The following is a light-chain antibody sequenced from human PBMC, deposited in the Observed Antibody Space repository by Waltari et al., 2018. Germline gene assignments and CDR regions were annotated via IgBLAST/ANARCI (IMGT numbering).Light chain of an antibody. Sequence: EIVLTQSPGTLSLSPGQTATLSCRASQTLSSTYLAWFQQKPGQAPKLLLCGSSKRAAGIPNRLSGSATGTDFTLTITRLEPEDFAVYYCQRYGTSVTFGQGTRLEIK. CDR1: QTLSSTY. CDR3: QRYGTSVT. J-gene: IGKJ5*01. CDR2: GSS. V-gene: IGKV3-20*01.